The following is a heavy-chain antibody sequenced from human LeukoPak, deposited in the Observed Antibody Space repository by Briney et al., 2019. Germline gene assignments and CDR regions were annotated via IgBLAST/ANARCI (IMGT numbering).Heavy chain of an antibody. V-gene: IGHV3-48*04. CDR3: ARVSGGDYGDYGEEYYFDY. CDR1: GFTFSSYG. Sequence: PGGSLRLSCAASGFTFSSYGVHWVRQAPGKGLEWVSYISSSGSTIYYADSVKGRFTISRDNAKNSLYLQMNSLRAEDTAVYYCARVSGGDYGDYGEEYYFDYWGQGTLVTVSS. D-gene: IGHD4-17*01. CDR2: ISSSGSTI. J-gene: IGHJ4*02.